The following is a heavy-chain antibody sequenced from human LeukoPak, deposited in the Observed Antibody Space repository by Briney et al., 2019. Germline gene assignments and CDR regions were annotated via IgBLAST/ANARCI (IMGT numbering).Heavy chain of an antibody. CDR3: AKAVPTIAARHCWFDP. J-gene: IGHJ5*02. CDR2: ISGSGGST. CDR1: GFTFSSYA. D-gene: IGHD6-6*01. Sequence: GGSLRLSCAASGFTFSSYAMSWVRQAPGKGLEWVSAISGSGGSTYYADSVKGRFTISRDNSKNTLYLQMNSLRAEDTAVYYCAKAVPTIAARHCWFDPWGQGTLVTVSS. V-gene: IGHV3-23*01.